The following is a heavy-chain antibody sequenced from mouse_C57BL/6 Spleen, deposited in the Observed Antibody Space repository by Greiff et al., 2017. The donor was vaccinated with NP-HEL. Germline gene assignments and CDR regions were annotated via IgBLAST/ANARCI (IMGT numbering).Heavy chain of an antibody. CDR2: INPSTGGT. CDR1: GYSFTGYY. Sequence: VQLKESGPELVKPGASVKISCKASGYSFTGYYMNWVKQSPEKSLEWIGEINPSTGGTTYNQKFKAKATLTVDKSSSTAYMQLKSLTSEDSAVYYCARKTRYQNYFDYWGQGTTLTVSS. V-gene: IGHV1-42*01. D-gene: IGHD1-1*01. J-gene: IGHJ2*01. CDR3: ARKTRYQNYFDY.